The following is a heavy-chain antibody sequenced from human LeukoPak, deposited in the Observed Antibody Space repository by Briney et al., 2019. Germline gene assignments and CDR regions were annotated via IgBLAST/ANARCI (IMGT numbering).Heavy chain of an antibody. CDR1: GFTFSSYS. CDR2: ISSSSSYI. CDR3: ARESSSGMKLDY. V-gene: IGHV3-21*01. D-gene: IGHD6-19*01. J-gene: IGHJ4*02. Sequence: GGSLRLSCAASGFTFSSYSMNWVRQAPGKGLEWVSSISSSSSYIYYADSVKGRLTISRDNAKNSLYLQMNSLRAEDTAVYYCARESSSGMKLDYWGQGTLVTVSS.